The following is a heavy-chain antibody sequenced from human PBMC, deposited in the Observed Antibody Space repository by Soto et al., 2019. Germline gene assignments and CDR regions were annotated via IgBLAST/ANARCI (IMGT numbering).Heavy chain of an antibody. J-gene: IGHJ4*02. V-gene: IGHV1-18*01. CDR1: GYTFTSYG. CDR3: ARDFEVAAADTSFDY. Sequence: QVQLVQSGAEVKKPGASVKVSCKASGYTFTSYGISWVRQAPGQGLEWMGWISAYNGNTNYAQKLQGRVTMTTDTSTSTAYMELRSLRSDDTSVQYGARDFEVAAADTSFDYWGQGTLVTVSS. D-gene: IGHD6-13*01. CDR2: ISAYNGNT.